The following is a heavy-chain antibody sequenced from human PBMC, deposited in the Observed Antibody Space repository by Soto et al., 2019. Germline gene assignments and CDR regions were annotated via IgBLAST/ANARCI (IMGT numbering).Heavy chain of an antibody. CDR2: IYWDDDK. V-gene: IGHV2-5*02. CDR1: AFSLTTSGVG. CDR3: VHFPAAGDPVLDY. J-gene: IGHJ4*02. Sequence: QITLKESGPTLVKPTQTLTLTCTFSAFSLTTSGVGVGWVRQPPGKALEWLALIYWDDDKRYNPSLKTRLTITKDISRNQAVLRMTSVDPVDTPTYYCVHFPAAGDPVLDYWGQGTLVIVSS. D-gene: IGHD6-13*01.